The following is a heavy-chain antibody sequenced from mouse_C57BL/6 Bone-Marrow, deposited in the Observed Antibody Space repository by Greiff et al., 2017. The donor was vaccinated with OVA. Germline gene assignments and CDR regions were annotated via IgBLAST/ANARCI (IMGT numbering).Heavy chain of an antibody. CDR3: ARHEDGYYASYFDY. CDR1: GYAFSSSW. CDR2: IYPGDGDT. J-gene: IGHJ2*01. V-gene: IGHV1-82*01. Sequence: VKLVESGPELVKPGASVKISCKASGYAFSSSWMNWVKQRPGKGLEWIGRIYPGDGDTNYNGKFKGKATLTADKSSSTAYMQLSSLTSEDSAVYFGARHEDGYYASYFDYWGQGTTLTVSS. D-gene: IGHD2-3*01.